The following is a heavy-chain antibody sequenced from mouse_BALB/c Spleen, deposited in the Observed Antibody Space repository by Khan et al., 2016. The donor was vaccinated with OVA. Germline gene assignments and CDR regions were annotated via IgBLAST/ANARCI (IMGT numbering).Heavy chain of an antibody. Sequence: EVQLQQSGPGLVKPSPSLSLTCTVTGYSITSGYGWNWIRQFPGNKLEFMGYIRYSGSTNYNPSLKSRISITRDTSKNQFFLQLNSVTTEDTATYYCARTARIKYWGQGTTLTVSS. CDR1: GYSITSGYG. J-gene: IGHJ2*01. D-gene: IGHD1-2*01. V-gene: IGHV3-1*02. CDR2: IRYSGST. CDR3: ARTARIKY.